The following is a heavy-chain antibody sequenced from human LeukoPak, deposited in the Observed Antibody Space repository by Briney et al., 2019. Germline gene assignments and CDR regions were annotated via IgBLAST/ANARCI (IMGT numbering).Heavy chain of an antibody. CDR3: ARYGYGGGFDY. D-gene: IGHD6-19*01. J-gene: IGHJ4*02. CDR1: GFTFSSHE. V-gene: IGHV3-48*03. CDR2: IFSSGSTI. Sequence: PGGSLRLSCAASGFTFSSHEMHWVRQAPGKGLEWVSNIFSSGSTISYADSVKGRFTISRDNAENSLYLQMNSLRAEDTAVYYCARYGYGGGFDYWGQGTLVTVS.